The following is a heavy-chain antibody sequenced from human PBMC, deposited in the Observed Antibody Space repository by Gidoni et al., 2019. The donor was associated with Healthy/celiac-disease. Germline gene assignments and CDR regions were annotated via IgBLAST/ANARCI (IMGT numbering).Heavy chain of an antibody. CDR3: ARGNYYEFDY. D-gene: IGHD3-22*01. CDR1: GASISSSSYY. Sequence: QLQLQESGPGLVKPPETLSPTCTVSGASISSSSYYWGWIRQPPGQGLEWIGSIYYSGSTYYNPSLKSRVTISVDTSKNQFSLKLSSVTAADTAVYYCARGNYYEFDYWGQGTLVTVSS. CDR2: IYYSGST. J-gene: IGHJ4*02. V-gene: IGHV4-39*01.